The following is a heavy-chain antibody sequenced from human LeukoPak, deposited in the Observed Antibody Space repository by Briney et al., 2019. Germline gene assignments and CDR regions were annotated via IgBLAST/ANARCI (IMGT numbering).Heavy chain of an antibody. CDR1: GFTFSSYA. D-gene: IGHD3-22*01. CDR2: ISWNSGSI. CDR3: ANAYYYDSSGYYLDY. J-gene: IGHJ4*02. V-gene: IGHV3-9*01. Sequence: SLRLSCAASGFTFSSYAMSWVRQAPGKGLEWVSGISWNSGSIGYADSVKGRFTISRDNAKNSLYLQMNSLRAEDTALYYCANAYYYDSSGYYLDYWGQGTLVTVSS.